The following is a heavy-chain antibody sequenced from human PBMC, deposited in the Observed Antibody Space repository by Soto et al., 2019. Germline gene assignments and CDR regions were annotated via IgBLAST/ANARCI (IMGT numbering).Heavy chain of an antibody. Sequence: PSETMSLTCTVSGGSVSSGSYYWSWLRQPPGKGLEWIGYIYYSGSTNYNPSLKSRVTISVDTSKNQFSLKLSSVTAADTAVYYCARVCVTVIDCLDYYGMDVWGQGTTVTVSS. CDR3: ARVCVTVIDCLDYYGMDV. CDR1: GGSVSSGSYY. CDR2: IYYSGST. D-gene: IGHD3-9*01. V-gene: IGHV4-61*01. J-gene: IGHJ6*02.